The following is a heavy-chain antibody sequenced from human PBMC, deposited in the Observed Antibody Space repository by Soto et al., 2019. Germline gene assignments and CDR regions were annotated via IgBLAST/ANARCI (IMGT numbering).Heavy chain of an antibody. CDR2: IIPILGIA. D-gene: IGHD3-10*01. Sequence: QVQLVQSGAEVKKPGSSVKVSCKASGGTFSSYTISWVRQAPGQGLEWMGRIIPILGIANYAQKFQGRVTITADKSTGTAYMELSSLRSEDTAVYYCASLMSSGYYYGMDVWGQRTTVTVSS. CDR1: GGTFSSYT. CDR3: ASLMSSGYYYGMDV. V-gene: IGHV1-69*02. J-gene: IGHJ6*02.